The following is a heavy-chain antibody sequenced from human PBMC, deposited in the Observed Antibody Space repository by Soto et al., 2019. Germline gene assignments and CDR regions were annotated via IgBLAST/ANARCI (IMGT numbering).Heavy chain of an antibody. J-gene: IGHJ4*02. D-gene: IGHD3-16*01. CDR2: IYYSGST. V-gene: IGHV4-39*01. Sequence: SETLSLTCTFSGFTISSSSFYWGWIRQPPGKGLEWIGSIYYSGSTYYNPSLKSRVTISIDTSKNQFSLKLSPVTAADTAVYYCARLKVAPPLLGYWGQGTLVTVSS. CDR3: ARLKVAPPLLGY. CDR1: GFTISSSSFY.